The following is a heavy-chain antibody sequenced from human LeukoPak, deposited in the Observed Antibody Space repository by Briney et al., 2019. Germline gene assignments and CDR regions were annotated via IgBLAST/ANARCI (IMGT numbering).Heavy chain of an antibody. J-gene: IGHJ6*02. V-gene: IGHV3-74*03. D-gene: IGHD2/OR15-2a*01. CDR1: GFSFSSYW. CDR2: VNSDGSST. Sequence: GGSLRLSCAASGFSFSSYWMHWGRQAPGKGLEWVSRVNSDGSSTVNADSVKGRFIISRDNAKKTLWLEMHSLRAEDTAVYYCVRGGARRGFYPMDVWGQGPTVIVSS. CDR3: VRGGARRGFYPMDV.